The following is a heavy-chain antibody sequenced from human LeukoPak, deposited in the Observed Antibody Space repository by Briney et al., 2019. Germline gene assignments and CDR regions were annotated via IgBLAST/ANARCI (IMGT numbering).Heavy chain of an antibody. CDR3: ASSYYDILTGYYMPDY. J-gene: IGHJ4*02. V-gene: IGHV4-59*08. Sequence: PSETLSLTCTVSGGSISNYYWSWIRQPPGKGLDWIGYIYYSGSTYYNPSLKSRVTISVDTSKNQFSLKLSSVTAADTAVYYCASSYYDILTGYYMPDYWGQGTLVTVSS. D-gene: IGHD3-9*01. CDR2: IYYSGST. CDR1: GGSISNYY.